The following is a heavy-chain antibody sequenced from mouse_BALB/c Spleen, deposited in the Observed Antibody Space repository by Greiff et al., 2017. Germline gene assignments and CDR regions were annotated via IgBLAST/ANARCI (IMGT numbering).Heavy chain of an antibody. Sequence: LVESGAELVKPGASVKLSCKASGYTFTSYYMYWVKQRPGQGLEWIGEINPSNGGTNYNEKFKSKATLTVDKSSSTAYMQLSSLTSEDSAVYYCTRTSRNWDAPWCAYWGQGTLVTGSA. V-gene: IGHV1S81*02. CDR2: INPSNGGT. CDR3: TRTSRNWDAPWCAY. CDR1: GYTFTSYY. D-gene: IGHD4-1*01. J-gene: IGHJ3*01.